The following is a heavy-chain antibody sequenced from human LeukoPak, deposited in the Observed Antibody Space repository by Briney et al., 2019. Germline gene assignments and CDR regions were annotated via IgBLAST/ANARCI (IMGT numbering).Heavy chain of an antibody. CDR1: GYTFTSYG. D-gene: IGHD6-13*01. CDR3: ARDPGIAAAGTFGPGDYYYGMDV. V-gene: IGHV1-18*01. CDR2: ISAYNGNT. Sequence: GASVKVSCKASGYTFTSYGISWVRQAPGQGLEWMGWISAYNGNTNYAQKLQGRVTMTTDTSTSTAYMELRSLRSDDTAVYYCARDPGIAAAGTFGPGDYYYGMDVWGQGTTVTVSS. J-gene: IGHJ6*02.